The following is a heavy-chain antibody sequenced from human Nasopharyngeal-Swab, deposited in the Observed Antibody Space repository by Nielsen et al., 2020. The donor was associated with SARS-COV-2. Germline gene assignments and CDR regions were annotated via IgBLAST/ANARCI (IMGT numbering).Heavy chain of an antibody. CDR2: IWYDGSNK. D-gene: IGHD1-7*01. CDR1: GFTVSSYG. V-gene: IGHV3-33*08. Sequence: GESLKISCAASGFTVSSYGMHWVRQAPGKGLEWVAVIWYDGSNKYYADSVKGRFTISRDNSKNTLYLQMNSLRAEDTAVYYCARAGNYYFEYWGQGTLVTVSS. CDR3: ARAGNYYFEY. J-gene: IGHJ4*02.